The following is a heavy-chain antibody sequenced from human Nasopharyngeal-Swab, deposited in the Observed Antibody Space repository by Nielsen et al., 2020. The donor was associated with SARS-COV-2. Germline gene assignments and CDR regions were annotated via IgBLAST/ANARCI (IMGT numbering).Heavy chain of an antibody. V-gene: IGHV3-30*18. CDR2: ISYDGSNK. J-gene: IGHJ4*02. D-gene: IGHD6-13*01. Sequence: GESLKISCAASGFTFSSYGMHWVRQAPGKGLEWVAGISYDGSNKYYADSVKGRFTISRDNSKNTLYLQMNRLRAEDTALYYCAKDVGLVEQHLLWGNEDYFDYWGQGTLVTVSS. CDR3: AKDVGLVEQHLLWGNEDYFDY. CDR1: GFTFSSYG.